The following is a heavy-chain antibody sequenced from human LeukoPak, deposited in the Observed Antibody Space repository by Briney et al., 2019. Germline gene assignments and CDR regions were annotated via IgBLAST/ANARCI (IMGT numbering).Heavy chain of an antibody. CDR1: GFTFSSYW. Sequence: GGSLRLSCAASGFTFSSYWMSWVRPAPGEGLEWVANIKLDGSEKYYVDSVKGRFTISRDNAKNSLYLQMNSLRAEDTAVYYCARDTGYSSGCFDYWGQGTLVTVSS. D-gene: IGHD6-19*01. V-gene: IGHV3-7*01. CDR3: ARDTGYSSGCFDY. J-gene: IGHJ4*02. CDR2: IKLDGSEK.